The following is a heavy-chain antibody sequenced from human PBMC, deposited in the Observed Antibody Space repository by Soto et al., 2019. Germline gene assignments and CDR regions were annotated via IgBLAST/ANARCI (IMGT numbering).Heavy chain of an antibody. CDR2: IKSKTDGGTT. Sequence: EVQLVESGGGLVKPGGSLRLSCAASGFTFSNAWMNWVRQAPGKGLEWVGRIKSKTDGGTTDYAAPVKGRFTISRDDSKNTLYLQMNSQKTEDTAVYYCTTDKYSSSSVYTTYYYYYGMDVWGQGTTVTVSS. D-gene: IGHD6-6*01. CDR3: TTDKYSSSSVYTTYYYYYGMDV. J-gene: IGHJ6*02. CDR1: GFTFSNAW. V-gene: IGHV3-15*07.